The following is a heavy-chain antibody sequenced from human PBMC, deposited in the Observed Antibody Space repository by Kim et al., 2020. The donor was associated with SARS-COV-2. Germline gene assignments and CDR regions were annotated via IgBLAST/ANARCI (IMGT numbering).Heavy chain of an antibody. CDR2: ISSGGTYI. Sequence: LSLTCAASGFTFSDYYMTWIRQAPGKGLEWISFISSGGTYINYADSVKGRFTISRDNAKNTVFLQMNSLRGGDTAVYFCVRGRNYYESSGFCPDMWGQGTKVTVSS. CDR1: GFTFSDYY. D-gene: IGHD3-22*01. CDR3: VRGRNYYESSGFCPDM. V-gene: IGHV3-11*06. J-gene: IGHJ3*02.